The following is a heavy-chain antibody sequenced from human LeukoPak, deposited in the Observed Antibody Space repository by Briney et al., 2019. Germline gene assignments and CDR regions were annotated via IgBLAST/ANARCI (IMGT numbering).Heavy chain of an antibody. J-gene: IGHJ6*02. D-gene: IGHD6-19*01. CDR3: ARDSSSGWYGYYYYYGMDV. CDR2: VYHSGST. Sequence: SETLSLTCAVSGGPISSSNWWSWVRQPPGKGLEWIGEVYHSGSTNYNPSLKSRVTISVDKSKNQFSLKLSSVTAADTAVYYCARDSSSGWYGYYYYYGMDVWGQGTTVTVSS. V-gene: IGHV4-4*02. CDR1: GGPISSSNW.